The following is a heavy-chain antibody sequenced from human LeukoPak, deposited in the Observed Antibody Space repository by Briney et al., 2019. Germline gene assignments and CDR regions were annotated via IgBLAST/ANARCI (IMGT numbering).Heavy chain of an antibody. CDR2: ISGSGKTA. J-gene: IGHJ4*02. D-gene: IGHD2-2*01. CDR1: GFTFNSYA. V-gene: IGHV3-23*01. Sequence: GGSVTLSCAVCGFTFNSYAMLGLRQAPGKGVECVAPISGSGKTAYYADSVKGWFIISRVNSKNTLCLQMNRRRVEDTDVYYCAKAHDIVVVLDSWGQGTLVTVSS. CDR3: AKAHDIVVVLDS.